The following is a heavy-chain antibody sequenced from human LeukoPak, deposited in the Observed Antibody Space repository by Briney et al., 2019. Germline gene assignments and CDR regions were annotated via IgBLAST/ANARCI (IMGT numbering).Heavy chain of an antibody. V-gene: IGHV5-51*01. D-gene: IGHD4-17*01. CDR1: GYSFTSYW. Sequence: GESLKISCKGSGYSFTSYWIGWVRQMPGKGLEWMGIIYPGDSDTRYSPSFQGQVTISDDKSISTAYLQWSSLKASDTAMYYCARGLYGDYVSTYNWFDPWGQGTLVTVSS. CDR2: IYPGDSDT. J-gene: IGHJ5*02. CDR3: ARGLYGDYVSTYNWFDP.